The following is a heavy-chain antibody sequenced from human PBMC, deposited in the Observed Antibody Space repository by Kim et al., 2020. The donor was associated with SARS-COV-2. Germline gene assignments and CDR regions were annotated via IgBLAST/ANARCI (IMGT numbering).Heavy chain of an antibody. D-gene: IGHD3-10*01. J-gene: IGHJ3*02. CDR3: AREWFNAFDI. CDR1: GFTFSNYA. Sequence: GGSLRLSCAVSGFTFSNYAIHWVRQAPGKGLEWVALILHDGTKKYYADSVKGRFTISRDNSKNTLCLQMNSLRPEDTAVYYCAREWFNAFDIWGQGTTVTVSS. CDR2: ILHDGTKK. V-gene: IGHV3-30-3*01.